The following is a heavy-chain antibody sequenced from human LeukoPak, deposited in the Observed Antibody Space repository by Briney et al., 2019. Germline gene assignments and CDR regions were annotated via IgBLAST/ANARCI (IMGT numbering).Heavy chain of an antibody. CDR3: MRGGGNSWFDY. CDR1: GYTFTRHY. V-gene: IGHV1-2*02. J-gene: IGHJ4*02. D-gene: IGHD6-13*01. Sequence: ASVQVSCKASGYTFTRHYFHWVRQAPGQGLEWMGWINPNSGDTNFAQKFQGRVTMTRATSISTVYMELTSLRSDDTALYYSMRGGGNSWFDYWGQGTLVSVSS. CDR2: INPNSGDT.